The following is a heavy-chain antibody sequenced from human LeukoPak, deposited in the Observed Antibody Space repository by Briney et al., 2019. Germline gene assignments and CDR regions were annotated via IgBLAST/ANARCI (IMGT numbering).Heavy chain of an antibody. Sequence: ASVKVSCKASGYTFTSYGISWVRQAPGQGLEWMGWISAYNGNTNYAQKLQGRVTMTTDTSTSTAYMELRSLRSDDTAVYYCARDGYCSSTNCYTGYDYWGQGTLVTVSS. CDR2: ISAYNGNT. V-gene: IGHV1-18*01. CDR1: GYTFTSYG. CDR3: ARDGYCSSTNCYTGYDY. D-gene: IGHD2-2*02. J-gene: IGHJ4*02.